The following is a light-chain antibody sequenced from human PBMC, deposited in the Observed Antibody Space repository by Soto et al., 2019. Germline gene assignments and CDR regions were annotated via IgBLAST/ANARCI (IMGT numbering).Light chain of an antibody. CDR2: GAY. CDR1: QSVRNSY. CDR3: QRYNNWPYT. Sequence: DIVLTQSPDTLSLSPGERATLSCRASQSVRNSYLAWYQQKPGQAPRLLIYGAYTRATGIPVRFSGSGSGTDFTLTISSLQSEDFAVYYCQRYNNWPYTFGQGTKVDIK. J-gene: IGKJ2*01. V-gene: IGKV3D-15*01.